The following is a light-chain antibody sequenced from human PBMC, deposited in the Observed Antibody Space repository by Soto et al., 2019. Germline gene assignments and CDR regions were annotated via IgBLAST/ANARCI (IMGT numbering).Light chain of an antibody. Sequence: DIQMTQSPCTLSASVGDRVTITCRASQSISSWLAWYQQKPGKAPKLLIYDASSLESGVPSRFSGSGSGTEFTLTITSLQPDDFATYYCQQYNSYPWTFGQGTKVDNK. CDR3: QQYNSYPWT. CDR2: DAS. V-gene: IGKV1-5*01. J-gene: IGKJ1*01. CDR1: QSISSW.